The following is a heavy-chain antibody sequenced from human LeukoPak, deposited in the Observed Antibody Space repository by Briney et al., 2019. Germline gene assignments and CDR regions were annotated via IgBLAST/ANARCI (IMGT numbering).Heavy chain of an antibody. Sequence: GGSLRLSCAASGFTFSDYYMSWIRQAPGKGLEWVSYISSSGSTIYYADSVKGRFTISRDNAKNPLYLQMNSLRAEDTAVYYCATDCSGGSCLFDYWGQGTLVTVSS. J-gene: IGHJ4*02. V-gene: IGHV3-11*04. CDR1: GFTFSDYY. D-gene: IGHD2-15*01. CDR3: ATDCSGGSCLFDY. CDR2: ISSSGSTI.